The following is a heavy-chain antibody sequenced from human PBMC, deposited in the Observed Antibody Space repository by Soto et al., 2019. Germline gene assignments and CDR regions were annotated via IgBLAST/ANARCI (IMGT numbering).Heavy chain of an antibody. V-gene: IGHV5-10-1*01. CDR3: ARRGYCSSTSCHFFNQWYYYGMDV. CDR2: IDVSDSYT. D-gene: IGHD2-2*01. Sequence: GESLKISCTGSGDSLTSSWINWLRQMPGKGLEWMGRIDVSDSYTNYSPSFQGHVTISADKSISTAYVQWSSLKASDTAMYYCARRGYCSSTSCHFFNQWYYYGMDVWGQGTTVTVSS. J-gene: IGHJ6*02. CDR1: GDSLTSSW.